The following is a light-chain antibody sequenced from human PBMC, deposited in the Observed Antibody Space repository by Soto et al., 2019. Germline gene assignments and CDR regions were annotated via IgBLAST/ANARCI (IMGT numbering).Light chain of an antibody. CDR1: QSVLYSSNNKYY. CDR3: HQYYSPPLT. V-gene: IGKV4-1*01. CDR2: WAS. J-gene: IGKJ4*01. Sequence: DIVMTQSPDSLAVSLGERATINCKSSQSVLYSSNNKYYLAWYQQKPGQPPKLLIYWASTRESGVPDRFSGSGSGTDLTLTISSLQAEDVAVYYCHQYYSPPLTFGGGTKVEIK.